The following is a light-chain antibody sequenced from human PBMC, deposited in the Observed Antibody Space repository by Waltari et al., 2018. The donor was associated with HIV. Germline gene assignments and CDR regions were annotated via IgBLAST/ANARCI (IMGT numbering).Light chain of an antibody. CDR2: GAS. CDR3: QQYNNWLWT. Sequence: EIVMTQSPATLSVSPGERATLYCRASQSVSSNLAWYQQKPGQAPRLLIYGASTRATGIPARFSGSGSGTEFTLTISSLQSEDFAVYYFQQYNNWLWTFGQGTKVEIK. V-gene: IGKV3-15*01. CDR1: QSVSSN. J-gene: IGKJ1*01.